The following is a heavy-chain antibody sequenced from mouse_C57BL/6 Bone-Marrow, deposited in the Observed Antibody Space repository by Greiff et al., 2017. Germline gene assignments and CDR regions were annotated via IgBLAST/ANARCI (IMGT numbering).Heavy chain of an antibody. J-gene: IGHJ1*03. CDR3: ARIPYDCYGSSYAYFDV. V-gene: IGHV1-80*01. CDR1: GYAFSSYW. D-gene: IGHD1-1*01. CDR2: IYPGDGDT. Sequence: QVQLQQSGPELVKPGASVKISCKASGYAFSSYWMNWVKQRPGKGLEWIGQIYPGDGDTNYNGKFKGKATLTADKSSSTAYMQLSSLTSEDSAVYFCARIPYDCYGSSYAYFDVWGTGTTVTVSS.